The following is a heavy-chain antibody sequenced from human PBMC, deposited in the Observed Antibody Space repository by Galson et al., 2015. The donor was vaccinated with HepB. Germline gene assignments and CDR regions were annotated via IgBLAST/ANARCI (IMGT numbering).Heavy chain of an antibody. CDR1: GFTFSSYG. CDR3: AREGIFYYYYMDV. Sequence: SLRLSCAASGFTFSSYGMHWVRQAPGKGLEWVAVISYDGSNKYYADSVKGRFTISRDNSKNTLYLQMNSLRAEDTAVYYCAREGIFYYYYMDVWGKGTTVTVSS. J-gene: IGHJ6*03. V-gene: IGHV3-30*03. D-gene: IGHD3-3*01. CDR2: ISYDGSNK.